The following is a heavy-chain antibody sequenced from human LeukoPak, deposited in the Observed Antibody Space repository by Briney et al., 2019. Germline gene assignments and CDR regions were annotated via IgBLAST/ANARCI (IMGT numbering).Heavy chain of an antibody. CDR2: ISYDGSKK. CDR3: ARKGGTPDY. Sequence: PGGSLRLSCAASGFTFRSYAMHWVRQAPGKGLEWVAVISYDGSKKYYADSVKGRFTISRDKSKNTLYLQMNSLRAEDTAVYYCARKGGTPDYWGQGTLVTVSS. CDR1: GFTFRSYA. V-gene: IGHV3-30-3*01. D-gene: IGHD2-15*01. J-gene: IGHJ4*02.